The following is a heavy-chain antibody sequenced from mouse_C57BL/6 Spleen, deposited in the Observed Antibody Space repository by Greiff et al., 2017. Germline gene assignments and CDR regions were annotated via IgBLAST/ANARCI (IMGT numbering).Heavy chain of an antibody. CDR2: ISSGGSYT. CDR1: GFTFSSYG. V-gene: IGHV5-6*01. D-gene: IGHD2-4*01. Sequence: EVQVVESGGDLVKPGGSLKLSCAASGFTFSSYGMSWVRQTPDKRLEWVATISSGGSYTYYPDSVKGRFTISRDNAKNTLYLQMSSLKSEDTAMYYGARHGGGIYYDYDADYWGQGTTLTVSS. J-gene: IGHJ2*01. CDR3: ARHGGGIYYDYDADY.